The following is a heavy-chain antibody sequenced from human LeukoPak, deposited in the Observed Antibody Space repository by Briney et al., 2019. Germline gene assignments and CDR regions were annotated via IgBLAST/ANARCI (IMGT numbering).Heavy chain of an antibody. Sequence: GGSLRLSCAASGFTVSSNYMSWVRQAPGKGLEWVSVIYSGGSTYYADSVKGRFTISRHNSKNTLYLQMSSLRSEDTAVYYCAAESYYYGGNSSLLGYWGQGTLVTVSS. J-gene: IGHJ4*02. V-gene: IGHV3-53*01. CDR3: AAESYYYGGNSSLLGY. D-gene: IGHD4-23*01. CDR1: GFTVSSNY. CDR2: IYSGGST.